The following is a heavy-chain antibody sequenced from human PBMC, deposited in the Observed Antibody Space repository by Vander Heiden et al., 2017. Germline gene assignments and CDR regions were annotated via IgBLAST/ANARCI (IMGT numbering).Heavy chain of an antibody. D-gene: IGHD6-19*01. CDR1: GFTFSSSA. J-gene: IGHJ4*02. V-gene: IGHV3-23*01. CDR2: ISGSGGST. CDR3: AKDPRQWLVVHLFDY. Sequence: EVQLLESGGGLVQPGGSLRLSCAASGFTFSSSAMSWVRQAPGKGLEWVSAISGSGGSTYYADSVKGRFTISRDNSKNTLYLQMNSLRAEDTAVYYCAKDPRQWLVVHLFDYWGQGTLVTVSS.